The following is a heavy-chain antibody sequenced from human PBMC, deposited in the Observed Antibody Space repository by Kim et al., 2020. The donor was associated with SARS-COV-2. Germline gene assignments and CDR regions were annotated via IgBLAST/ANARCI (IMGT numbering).Heavy chain of an antibody. D-gene: IGHD3-16*02. CDR1: GGSFSGYY. CDR3: ARGAPFMITFGGVIARGGWFAP. V-gene: IGHV4-34*01. Sequence: SETLSLTCAVYGGSFSGYYWSWIRQPPGKGLEWIGEINHSGSTNYNPSLKSRVTISVDTSKNQFSLKLSSVIAADTAVYYCARGAPFMITFGGVIARGGWFAPWGPGTLVTVSS. CDR2: INHSGST. J-gene: IGHJ5*02.